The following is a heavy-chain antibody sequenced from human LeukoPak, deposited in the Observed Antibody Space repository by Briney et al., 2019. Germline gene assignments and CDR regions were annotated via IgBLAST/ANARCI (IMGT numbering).Heavy chain of an antibody. Sequence: GGSLRLSCAASGFTFGGYWMSWVRQAPGKGLEWVANIKEDGSEKYYLDSVEGRFTISRDNAKNSLYLQMNSLRVEDTALYYCARGSGWLDCWGQGSLVTVSS. D-gene: IGHD3-9*01. J-gene: IGHJ4*02. CDR3: ARGSGWLDC. V-gene: IGHV3-7*01. CDR1: GFTFGGYW. CDR2: IKEDGSEK.